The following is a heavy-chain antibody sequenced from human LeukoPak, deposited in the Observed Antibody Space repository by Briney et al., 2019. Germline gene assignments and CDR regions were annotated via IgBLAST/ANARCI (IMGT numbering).Heavy chain of an antibody. Sequence: GGSLRLSCAASGFTFSSYSMNWVRQAPGRGLEWVSYISTTNMIYYADSVKGRFTISRVNAKYSLYLQMNSLRDEDTAVYYCARAYTGFDYWGQGTLVTVSS. D-gene: IGHD2-2*02. CDR3: ARAYTGFDY. CDR2: ISTTNMI. CDR1: GFTFSSYS. J-gene: IGHJ4*02. V-gene: IGHV3-48*02.